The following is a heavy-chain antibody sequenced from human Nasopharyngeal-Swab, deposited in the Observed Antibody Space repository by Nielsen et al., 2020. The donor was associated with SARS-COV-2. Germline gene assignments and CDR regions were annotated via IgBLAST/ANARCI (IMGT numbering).Heavy chain of an antibody. CDR2: ISYDGSNK. J-gene: IGHJ4*02. Sequence: GESLKISCAASGFTFSSYGMHWVRQAPGKGLEWVAVISYDGSNKYYADSVKGRFTISRDNSKNTLYLQMNSLRAEDTAVYYRAKASIVGATDFDYWGQGTLVTVSS. CDR1: GFTFSSYG. CDR3: AKASIVGATDFDY. D-gene: IGHD1-26*01. V-gene: IGHV3-30*18.